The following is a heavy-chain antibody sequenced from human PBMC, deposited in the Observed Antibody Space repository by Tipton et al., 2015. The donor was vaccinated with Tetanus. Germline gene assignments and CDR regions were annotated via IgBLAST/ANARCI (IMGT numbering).Heavy chain of an antibody. J-gene: IGHJ6*02. CDR1: GGSISSSSHY. Sequence: TLSLTCTVSGGSISSSSHYWTWIRQRPGKGLEWIGCVYYSGTTYFDLSLQSRLTLSVDTSRNLFSLKLTSVTAADTGIYYCARDTGATYAVAGWGQGTAVAVSS. V-gene: IGHV4-31*03. CDR2: VYYSGTT. CDR3: ARDTGATYAVAG.